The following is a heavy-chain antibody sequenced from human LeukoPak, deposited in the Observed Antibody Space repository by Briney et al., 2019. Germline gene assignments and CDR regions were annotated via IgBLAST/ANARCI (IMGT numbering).Heavy chain of an antibody. CDR3: ARDRKKIRYFDWLPFGP. J-gene: IGHJ5*02. V-gene: IGHV3-20*04. CDR2: INWNGGST. Sequence: GGSLRLSCAASGFTFDDYGMSWVRQAPGKGLEWVSGINWNGGSTGYADSVKGRFTISRDNAKNSLYLQMNSLRAEDTALYYCARDRKKIRYFDWLPFGPWGQGTLVTVSS. CDR1: GFTFDDYG. D-gene: IGHD3-9*01.